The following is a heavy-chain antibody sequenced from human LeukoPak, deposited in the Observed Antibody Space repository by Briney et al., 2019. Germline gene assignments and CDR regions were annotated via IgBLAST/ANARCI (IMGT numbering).Heavy chain of an antibody. D-gene: IGHD2-15*01. V-gene: IGHV3-23*01. Sequence: PGGSLRLSCAASGFTFSSYAMSWVRQAPGKGLEWVSAISGSGGSTYYADSVKGRFTISRDNSKNTLYVQMNSLRAEDTAVYYCATGCWNCRYAMDVWGQGTTVTVSS. CDR1: GFTFSSYA. J-gene: IGHJ6*02. CDR3: ATGCWNCRYAMDV. CDR2: ISGSGGST.